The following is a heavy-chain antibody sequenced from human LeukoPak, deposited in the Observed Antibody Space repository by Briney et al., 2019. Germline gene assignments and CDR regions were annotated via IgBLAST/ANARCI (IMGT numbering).Heavy chain of an antibody. CDR1: GYTFSSSW. D-gene: IGHD4-17*01. V-gene: IGHV5-51*01. J-gene: IGHJ4*02. CDR3: ARQYGRPYDY. CDR2: IYPGDSDT. Sequence: GESLKISCKGSGYTFSSSWIGWVRQMPVKGLEWMGIIYPGDSDTRYSPSFQGQVTISADKSINTAYLQWSSLKATDTGMYFCARQYGRPYDYWGQGTLVTVSS.